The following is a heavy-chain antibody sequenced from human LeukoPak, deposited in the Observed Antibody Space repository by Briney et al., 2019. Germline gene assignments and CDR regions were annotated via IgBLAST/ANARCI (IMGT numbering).Heavy chain of an antibody. D-gene: IGHD2-2*01. CDR3: ARQGRVEYQLLKYFDY. V-gene: IGHV3-23*01. CDR1: GFTFSSYA. Sequence: GGSLRLSCAASGFTFSSYAMSWVRQAPGKGLGWVSAISGSGGSTYYADSVKGRFTISRDNSKNTLYLQMNSLRAEDTAVYYCARQGRVEYQLLKYFDYWGQGTLVTVSS. CDR2: ISGSGGST. J-gene: IGHJ4*02.